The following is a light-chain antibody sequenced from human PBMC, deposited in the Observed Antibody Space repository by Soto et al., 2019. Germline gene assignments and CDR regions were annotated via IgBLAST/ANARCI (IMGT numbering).Light chain of an antibody. CDR3: EQYGSSPRT. CDR2: GIS. Sequence: EIALTQSPGTLSLSPGERATLSCRASQSVSSNYFAWYQQKPGQAPRLLIYGISSRATGIPDRFSGSGSGTDFSLTISRLEPEDFAVYYCEQYGSSPRTFGQGTKVDIK. J-gene: IGKJ1*01. CDR1: QSVSSNY. V-gene: IGKV3-20*01.